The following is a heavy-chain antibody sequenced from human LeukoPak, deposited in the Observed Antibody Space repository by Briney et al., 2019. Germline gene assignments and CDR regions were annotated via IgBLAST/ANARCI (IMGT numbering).Heavy chain of an antibody. CDR3: SRDGGFWSAYPLDY. J-gene: IGHJ4*02. D-gene: IGHD3-3*01. V-gene: IGHV3-21*06. CDR2: TTSSNSYI. CDR1: GFTFSSYT. Sequence: PGGSLRLSCAAFGFTFSSYTMNWVRQAPGKGLEWVSSTTSSNSYIYYADSVEGRFIISRDNAKNLLYLQMDSLRDEDTAVYYCSRDGGFWSAYPLDYWGQRTLVTVSA.